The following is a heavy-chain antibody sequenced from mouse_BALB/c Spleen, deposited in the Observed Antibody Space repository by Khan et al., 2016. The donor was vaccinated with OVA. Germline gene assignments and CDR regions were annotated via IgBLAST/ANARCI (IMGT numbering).Heavy chain of an antibody. J-gene: IGHJ3*01. D-gene: IGHD1-2*01. CDR2: ISPGSGDT. Sequence: VQLQESGAELARPGASVKLSCKASGYTFTDYYINWVKQRTGQGLEWIGEISPGSGDTYYNARFKGKATLTADKSSSTAYMQLRSLPSEASAVYFCARRNYFGYTFAYWGQGTLVTVSA. V-gene: IGHV1-77*01. CDR3: ARRNYFGYTFAY. CDR1: GYTFTDYY.